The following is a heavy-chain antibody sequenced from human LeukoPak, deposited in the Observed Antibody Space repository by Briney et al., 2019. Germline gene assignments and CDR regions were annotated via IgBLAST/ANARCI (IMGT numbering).Heavy chain of an antibody. CDR1: GYSFTSYW. V-gene: IGHV5-51*01. CDR3: ARHLRAYDILTPGAFDI. J-gene: IGHJ3*02. D-gene: IGHD3-9*01. Sequence: GESLKISCKGSGYSFTSYWIGWVRQMPGKGLEWMGIICPGDSDTRYSPSFQGQVTISADKSISTAYLQWSSLKASDTAMYYCARHLRAYDILTPGAFDIWGQGTMVTVSS. CDR2: ICPGDSDT.